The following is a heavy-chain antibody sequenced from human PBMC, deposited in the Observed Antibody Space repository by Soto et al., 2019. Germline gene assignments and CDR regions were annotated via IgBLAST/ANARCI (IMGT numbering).Heavy chain of an antibody. CDR3: AKTLLRFLEWLSPRPDYYYGMDV. V-gene: IGHV1-18*01. CDR2: ISAYNGNT. Sequence: GASVKVSCKASGYTFTSYGISWVRQAPGQGLEWMGWISAYNGNTNYAQKLQGRVTMTRDTSISTAYMELSRLRSDDTAVYYCAKTLLRFLEWLSPRPDYYYGMDVWGQGTTVTV. J-gene: IGHJ6*02. D-gene: IGHD3-3*01. CDR1: GYTFTSYG.